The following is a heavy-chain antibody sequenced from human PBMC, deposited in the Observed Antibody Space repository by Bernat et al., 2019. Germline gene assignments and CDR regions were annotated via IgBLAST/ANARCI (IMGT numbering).Heavy chain of an antibody. CDR1: GFTFDDYA. CDR2: ISWNSGSI. V-gene: IGHV3-9*01. J-gene: IGHJ4*02. Sequence: EVQLVESGGGLVQPGRSLRLSCAASGFTFDDYAMHWVRQAPGKGLEWVSGISWNSGSIDYADSVKGRFTISRGNAKNSLYLQMNSLRGEDTALDYCGKGHHRSSGSPCDYWGQGILVTVSS. CDR3: GKGHHRSSGSPCDY. D-gene: IGHD1-26*01.